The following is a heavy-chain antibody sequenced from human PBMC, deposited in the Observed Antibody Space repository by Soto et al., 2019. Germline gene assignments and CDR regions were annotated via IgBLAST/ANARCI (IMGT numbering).Heavy chain of an antibody. D-gene: IGHD6-6*01. CDR3: ARRHGSSSSSNYFDY. CDR1: GGSISSSSSY. J-gene: IGHJ4*02. V-gene: IGHV4-39*01. CDR2: IYYSGST. Sequence: PSETLSLTCTVSGGSISSSSSYWGRIRQPPGTGLEWIGSIYYSGSTYYNPSLKSRVTISVDTSKNQFSLKLSSVTAADTAVYYCARRHGSSSSSNYFDYWGQGTLVTVS.